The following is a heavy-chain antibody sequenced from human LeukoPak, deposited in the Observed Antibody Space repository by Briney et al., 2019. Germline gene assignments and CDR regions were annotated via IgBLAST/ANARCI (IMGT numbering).Heavy chain of an antibody. CDR1: GGSISTYT. D-gene: IGHD5-18*01. CDR3: ARRSPVGYTNFDL. Sequence: SETLSPTCSVSGGSISTYTWNWIRQPPGKGLEWIGYIYNRGTTNYNPSLKSRVAISVDTSKNQFSLNLRSVTAADTAVYYCARRSPVGYTNFDLWGQGTLVAVSS. V-gene: IGHV4-59*01. J-gene: IGHJ4*02. CDR2: IYNRGTT.